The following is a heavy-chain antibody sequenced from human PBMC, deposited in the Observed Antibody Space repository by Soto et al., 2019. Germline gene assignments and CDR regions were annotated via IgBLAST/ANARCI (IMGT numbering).Heavy chain of an antibody. J-gene: IGHJ6*02. CDR2: ISAYNGNT. CDR3: ARSEDTSSSWSSYYYYYGMDV. D-gene: IGHD6-13*01. CDR1: GYTFTSYG. V-gene: IGHV1-18*01. Sequence: GASVKVSCKASGYTFTSYGISWVRQAPGQGLEWTGWISAYNGNTNYAQKLQGRVTMTTDTSTSTAYMELRSLRSDDTAVYYCARSEDTSSSWSSYYYYYGMDVWGQGTTVTVSS.